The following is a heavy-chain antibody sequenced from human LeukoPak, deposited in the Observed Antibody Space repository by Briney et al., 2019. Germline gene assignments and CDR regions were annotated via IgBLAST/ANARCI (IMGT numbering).Heavy chain of an antibody. CDR2: IYSGGST. V-gene: IGHV3-53*01. D-gene: IGHD3-22*01. CDR3: ARGGDDSSGYYFDY. J-gene: IGHJ4*02. Sequence: GGSLRLSCAASGFTVSSNYMSWVRQAPGKGLEWVSVIYSGGSTYYADSVKGRFTISRDNSKNTLYLQMNSLRAEDTAVYYCARGGDDSSGYYFDYWGQGTLVTVSS. CDR1: GFTVSSNY.